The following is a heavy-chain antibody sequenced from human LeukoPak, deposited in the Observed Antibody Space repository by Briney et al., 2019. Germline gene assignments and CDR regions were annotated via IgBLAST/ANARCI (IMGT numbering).Heavy chain of an antibody. V-gene: IGHV3-48*03. J-gene: IGHJ4*02. CDR1: GFTFSDYE. CDR3: ANRHDY. Sequence: GGSLRLSCAGSGFTFSDYEMNGVRQAPGKALEWVSYITGSGGIIYYADSVKGRFTISRDNAKNTLSLQMNSLRVEDTAIYYCANRHDYWGEGTLVTVSS. CDR2: ITGSGGII.